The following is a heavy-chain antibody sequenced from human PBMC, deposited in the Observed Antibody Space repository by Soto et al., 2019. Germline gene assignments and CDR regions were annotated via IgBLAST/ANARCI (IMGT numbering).Heavy chain of an antibody. D-gene: IGHD4-17*01. J-gene: IGHJ4*02. Sequence: ASVKVSCKASGYTFTSYAMHWVRQAPGQRLEWMGWINAGNGNTKYSQKFQGRVTITRDTSASTAYMELSSLRSEDTAVYYCAIGTVTTYYFDYWGQGTLVTVSS. V-gene: IGHV1-3*01. CDR1: GYTFTSYA. CDR2: INAGNGNT. CDR3: AIGTVTTYYFDY.